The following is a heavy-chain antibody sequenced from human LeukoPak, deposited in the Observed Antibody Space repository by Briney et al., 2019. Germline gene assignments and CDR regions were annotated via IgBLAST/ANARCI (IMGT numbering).Heavy chain of an antibody. D-gene: IGHD3-3*01. CDR1: GLIFSNYA. J-gene: IGHJ4*02. V-gene: IGHV3-7*03. CDR3: ARDQYDTWSRRGNFDS. Sequence: QPGGSLRLSCAASGLIFSNYAMHWVRQAPGKGLEWVANIKLDGSEKNYVDSVKGRFTTSRDNTKNSLYLQMNSLRAEDTAVFYCARDQYDTWSRRGNFDSWGQGTLVIVSS. CDR2: IKLDGSEK.